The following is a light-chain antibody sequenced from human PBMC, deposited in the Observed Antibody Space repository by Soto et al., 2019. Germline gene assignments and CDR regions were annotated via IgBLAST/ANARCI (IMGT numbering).Light chain of an antibody. V-gene: IGKV3D-15*01. CDR1: QSAGNF. CDR2: YIS. CDR3: QQHNQWPIT. Sequence: TKSPGTVSLSPGERTTLSCRASQSAGNFLAWYQQKPGQAPRLLIYYISTRATGIPARFSGSGSGTEFTLTINSLQSEDSAVYYCQQHNQWPITFGQGTRLEI. J-gene: IGKJ5*01.